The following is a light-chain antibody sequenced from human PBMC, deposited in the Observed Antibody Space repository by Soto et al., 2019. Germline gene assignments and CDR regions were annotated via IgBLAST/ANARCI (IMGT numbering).Light chain of an antibody. CDR3: QQYYSTPPT. CDR2: WAS. Sequence: DIVMTQSPDSLAVSLGERATINCKSSQSVLYSSNNKNYLAWYQQKPGQPPKLLIYWASTRESGVPDRFGGSGSGTDFTLTISSLQAEDVAVYSCQQYYSTPPTFGRGTKVEIK. CDR1: QSVLYSSNNKNY. J-gene: IGKJ1*01. V-gene: IGKV4-1*01.